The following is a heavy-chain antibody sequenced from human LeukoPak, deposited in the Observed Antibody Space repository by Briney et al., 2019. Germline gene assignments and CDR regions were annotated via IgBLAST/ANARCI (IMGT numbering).Heavy chain of an antibody. J-gene: IGHJ4*02. V-gene: IGHV3-20*04. D-gene: IGHD4-17*01. CDR1: GFTFGNYG. Sequence: GGSLRVSCAASGFTFGNYGMSWVRQAPGKGLEWVSGINWNGGSTGYADSVEGRFTIFRDNAKNSQYLQMNSLRVEDTALYYCARAQTYGDSRLLLDYWGQGTLVTVSS. CDR2: INWNGGST. CDR3: ARAQTYGDSRLLLDY.